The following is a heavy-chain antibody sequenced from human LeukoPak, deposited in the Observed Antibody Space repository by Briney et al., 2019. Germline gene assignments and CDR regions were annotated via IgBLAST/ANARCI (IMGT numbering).Heavy chain of an antibody. J-gene: IGHJ4*02. CDR2: ISSSSSTI. CDR1: GFTFSSYS. V-gene: IGHV3-48*01. D-gene: IGHD4-17*01. Sequence: GGSLRLSCAASGFTFSSYSMNWVRQAPGKGLEWVSYISSSSSTIYYADSVKGRFTISRDNAKNSLYLRMNSLRAEDTAVYYCARGGHGDYFDYWGQGTLVTVSS. CDR3: ARGGHGDYFDY.